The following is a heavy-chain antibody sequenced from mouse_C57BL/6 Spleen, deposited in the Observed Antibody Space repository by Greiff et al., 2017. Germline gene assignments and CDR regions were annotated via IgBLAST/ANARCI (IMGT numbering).Heavy chain of an antibody. V-gene: IGHV1-59*01. CDR3: AREGIGAMDY. CDR1: GYTFTSYW. J-gene: IGHJ4*01. Sequence: QVQLKQPGAELVRPGTSVKLSCKASGYTFTSYWLHWVKQRPGQGLEWIGVIDPSDSYTNYNQKFKGKATLTVDTSSSTAYMQLSSLTSEDSAVYYCAREGIGAMDYWGQGTSVTVSS. CDR2: IDPSDSYT.